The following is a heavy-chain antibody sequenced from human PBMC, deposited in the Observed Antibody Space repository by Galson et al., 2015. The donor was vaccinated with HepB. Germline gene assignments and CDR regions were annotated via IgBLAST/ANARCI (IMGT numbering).Heavy chain of an antibody. CDR3: AREVYYRMDV. V-gene: IGHV3-7*01. J-gene: IGHJ6*02. CDR1: GFTFSSHW. Sequence: SLRLSCAASGFTFSSHWMTWVRQAPGKGPECVAGIKQDGSVYYYVDSVKGRFTISRDNAKSSLYLQMNSLRAEDTAVYYCAREVYYRMDVWGQGTTVTVSS. CDR2: IKQDGSVY.